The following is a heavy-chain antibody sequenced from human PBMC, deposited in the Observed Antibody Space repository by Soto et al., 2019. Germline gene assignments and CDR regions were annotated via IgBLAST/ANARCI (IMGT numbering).Heavy chain of an antibody. V-gene: IGHV3-48*02. CDR1: GFTFSSYS. D-gene: IGHD1-7*01. J-gene: IGHJ6*02. CDR3: ARDPNYPYYYYGMDV. Sequence: GGTLRLSCAASGFTFSSYSMNWVRQAPGEGLEWVSYITSSSSTIYYADSVKGRFTISRDNAKNSLYLQMNSLRDEDTAVYYCARDPNYPYYYYGMDVWGQGTTVTVSS. CDR2: ITSSSSTI.